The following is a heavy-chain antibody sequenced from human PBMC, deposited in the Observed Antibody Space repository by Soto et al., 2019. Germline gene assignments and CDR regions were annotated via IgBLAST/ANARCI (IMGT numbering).Heavy chain of an antibody. CDR2: ISYDGSNK. CDR1: GFTFGSYG. V-gene: IGHV3-30*18. CDR3: AKDLQDIVVVPCGMDV. J-gene: IGHJ6*02. D-gene: IGHD2-2*01. Sequence: GGSLRLSCAASGFTFGSYGMHWVRQAPGKGLEWVAVISYDGSNKYYADSVKGRFTISRDNSKNTLYLQMNSLRAEDTAVYYCAKDLQDIVVVPCGMDVWGQGTTVRVAS.